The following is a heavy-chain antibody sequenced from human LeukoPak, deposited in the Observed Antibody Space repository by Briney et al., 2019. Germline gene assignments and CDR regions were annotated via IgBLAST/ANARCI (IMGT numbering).Heavy chain of an antibody. V-gene: IGHV1-46*03. CDR2: INPSDGAT. CDR3: AREQRGGLRGNWGRLFATYHTYYYMDV. CDR1: GYTFTMYY. Sequence: ASVKVSCKASGYTFTMYYIHWVRQAPGQGLEWMGMINPSDGATTYAQRFQGRVTMTRDMSTTTVYMDLRSLRSEDTAVYFCAREQRGGLRGNWGRLFATYHTYYYMDVWGRGTTVTVSS. J-gene: IGHJ6*03. D-gene: IGHD7-27*01.